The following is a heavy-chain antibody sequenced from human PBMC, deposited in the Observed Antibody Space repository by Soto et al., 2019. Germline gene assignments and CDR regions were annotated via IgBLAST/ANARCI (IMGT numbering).Heavy chain of an antibody. Sequence: PGGSLRLSCAASGFTFAGYAMHWVRQVPGKDLEWLSLISWDGGRKYYADSVKGRFTISRDNGKNSLYLQMDSLRTEDTALYYCAREGKVRERESYCRNLFESWGQGTPVTVSS. CDR1: GFTFAGYA. D-gene: IGHD3-16*01. V-gene: IGHV3-43*01. J-gene: IGHJ1*01. CDR3: AREGKVRERESYCRNLFES. CDR2: ISWDGGRK.